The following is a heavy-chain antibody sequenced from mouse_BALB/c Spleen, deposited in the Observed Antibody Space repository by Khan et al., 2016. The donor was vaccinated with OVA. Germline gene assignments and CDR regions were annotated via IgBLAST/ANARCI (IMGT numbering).Heavy chain of an antibody. CDR1: GFTFSTYG. J-gene: IGHJ3*01. D-gene: IGHD1-1*01. V-gene: IGHV5-6*01. CDR2: ISSGGSYT. CDR3: ARLAYYYKSEGFAY. Sequence: DVQLVESGGDLVKPGGSLKLSCAASGFTFSTYGMSWVRQSPDKRLEWVATISSGGSYTYYPDNVKGRFTISRDNAKNTLYLQMSSLKSEDTAMYYCARLAYYYKSEGFAYWGQGTLVTVSA.